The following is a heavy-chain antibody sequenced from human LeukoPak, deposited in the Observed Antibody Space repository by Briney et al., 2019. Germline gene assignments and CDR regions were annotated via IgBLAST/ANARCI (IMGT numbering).Heavy chain of an antibody. D-gene: IGHD6-19*01. CDR3: ARGRGGMTVAGTTPVDC. V-gene: IGHV7-4-1*02. J-gene: IGHJ4*02. Sequence: ASVKVSCKASGYTFTSYAMNWVRQAPGQGLEWMGWINTNTGNPTYAQGSTGRFVFSLDTSVSTAYLQISSLKAEDTAVYYCARGRGGMTVAGTTPVDCWGQGTLVTVSS. CDR2: INTNTGNP. CDR1: GYTFTSYA.